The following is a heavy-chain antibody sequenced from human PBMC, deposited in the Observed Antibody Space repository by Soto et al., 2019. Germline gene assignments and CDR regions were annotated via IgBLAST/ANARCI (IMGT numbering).Heavy chain of an antibody. CDR1: GYTFTGYY. Sequence: QVQLVQSGAEVKKPGASVKVSCKASGYTFTGYYMHWVRQAPGQGLEWMGWINPNSGGTNYAQKFQGRVTMTRDTSISTAYMELSRLRSDDTAVYYCARDKQTGALWFGEGRLYGMDVWGQGTTVTVSS. CDR2: INPNSGGT. J-gene: IGHJ6*02. V-gene: IGHV1-2*02. CDR3: ARDKQTGALWFGEGRLYGMDV. D-gene: IGHD3-10*01.